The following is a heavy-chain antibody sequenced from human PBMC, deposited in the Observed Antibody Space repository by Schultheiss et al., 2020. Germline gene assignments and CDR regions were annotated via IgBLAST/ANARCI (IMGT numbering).Heavy chain of an antibody. Sequence: SETLSLTCTVSGGSISIYYWSWIRQPPGKGLEWIGYIYYSGSTYYNPSLKSRVTISVDTSKNQFSLKLSSVTAADTALYYCARVGCSSTTCYRRNTFDIWGQGSMVTVSS. CDR3: ARVGCSSTTCYRRNTFDI. J-gene: IGHJ3*02. D-gene: IGHD2-2*01. CDR2: IYYSGST. CDR1: GGSISIYY. V-gene: IGHV4-59*01.